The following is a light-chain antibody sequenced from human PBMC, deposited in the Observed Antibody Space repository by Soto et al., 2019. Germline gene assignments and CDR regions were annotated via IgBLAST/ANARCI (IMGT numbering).Light chain of an antibody. Sequence: QSALAQPPSVSGSPGQSVTISCTGTSTDFVGYNRVSWYQQPPGTAPKLMIYEVSKRPSGVPDRFSGSKSGNTASLTISGLQAADEADYYCSLYTSENYDFFGNGTKLTVL. V-gene: IGLV2-18*01. J-gene: IGLJ1*01. CDR3: SLYTSENYDF. CDR2: EVS. CDR1: STDFVGYNR.